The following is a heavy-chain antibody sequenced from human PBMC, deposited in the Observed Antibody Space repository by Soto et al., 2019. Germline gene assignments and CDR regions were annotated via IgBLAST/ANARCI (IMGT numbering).Heavy chain of an antibody. CDR3: AKSEMATTPTFDY. Sequence: GGSLRLSCAASGFTFSSYWMHWVRQAPGKGLVWVSRINSDGSSTSYADSVKGRFTISRDNSKNTLYLQMNSLRLEDTAVYYCAKSEMATTPTFDYWGQGTLVTVSS. V-gene: IGHV3-74*01. CDR1: GFTFSSYW. D-gene: IGHD5-12*01. CDR2: INSDGSST. J-gene: IGHJ4*02.